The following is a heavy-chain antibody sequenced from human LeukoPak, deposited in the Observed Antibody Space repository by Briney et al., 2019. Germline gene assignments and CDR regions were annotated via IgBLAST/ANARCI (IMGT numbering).Heavy chain of an antibody. V-gene: IGHV3-43*02. Sequence: GGSLRLSCAASGFTFDDYAMHWVRQAPGKGLEWVCLISGDGGSTYYADSVKGRFTISRDNSKNSLYLQMNSLRTVDTALYYCAKDSGPLFVEMATMYFDYRGQGTLVTVSS. CDR3: AKDSGPLFVEMATMYFDY. CDR2: ISGDGGST. D-gene: IGHD5-24*01. J-gene: IGHJ4*02. CDR1: GFTFDDYA.